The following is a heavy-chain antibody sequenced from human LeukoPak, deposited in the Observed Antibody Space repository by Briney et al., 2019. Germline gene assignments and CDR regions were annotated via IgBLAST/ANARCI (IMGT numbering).Heavy chain of an antibody. CDR3: ARGKDYYYGMDV. CDR1: GFTVSSNY. J-gene: IGHJ6*02. CDR2: IYSGGTT. V-gene: IGHV3-53*01. Sequence: PGGSLRLSCAASGFTVSSNYMSWVRQAPGKGLEWVSLIYSGGTTYYADSVKGRFTISRDNSKNTLYLQTNSLRDEDTAVYYCARGKDYYYGMDVWGQGTTVTVSS.